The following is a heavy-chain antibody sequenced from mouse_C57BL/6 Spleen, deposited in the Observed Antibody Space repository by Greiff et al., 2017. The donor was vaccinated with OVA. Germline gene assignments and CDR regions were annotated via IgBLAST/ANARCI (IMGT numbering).Heavy chain of an antibody. D-gene: IGHD2-4*01. Sequence: EVKLMESGGGLVKPGGSLKLSCAASGFTFSSYAMSWVRQTPEKRLEWVATISDGGSYTYYPDNVKGRFTISRDNAKNNLYLQMSHLKSEDTAMYYCARYYDYDGGYFDYWGQGTTLTVSS. CDR1: GFTFSSYA. V-gene: IGHV5-4*03. CDR2: ISDGGSYT. CDR3: ARYYDYDGGYFDY. J-gene: IGHJ2*01.